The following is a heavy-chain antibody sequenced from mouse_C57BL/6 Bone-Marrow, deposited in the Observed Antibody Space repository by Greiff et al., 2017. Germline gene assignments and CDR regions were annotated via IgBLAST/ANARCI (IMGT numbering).Heavy chain of an antibody. D-gene: IGHD2-4*01. Sequence: QVQLQQPGAVLVRPGTSVKLSCKASGYTFTSYWMHWVKQRPGQGLEWIGVIDPSDSYTNYNQKFKGKATLTVDTSSSTAYMQLSSLTSEDSAVYYCAYDYDRAYWGQGTLVTVSA. CDR3: AYDYDRAY. V-gene: IGHV1-59*01. CDR1: GYTFTSYW. J-gene: IGHJ3*01. CDR2: IDPSDSYT.